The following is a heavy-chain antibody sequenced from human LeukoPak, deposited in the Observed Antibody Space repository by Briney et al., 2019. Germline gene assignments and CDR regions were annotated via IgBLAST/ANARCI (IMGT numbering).Heavy chain of an antibody. Sequence: GGSLRLSCAASGFTFSSYAMTWVRQALGKGLEWVSSITGGGDTTYYADSVRGRFTISRDNSKNTLSLQTNSLRAEDTAVYYCAKQRSEVVVAATNYWGQGTLVTVSS. CDR3: AKQRSEVVVAATNY. D-gene: IGHD2-15*01. V-gene: IGHV3-23*01. J-gene: IGHJ4*02. CDR2: ITGGGDTT. CDR1: GFTFSSYA.